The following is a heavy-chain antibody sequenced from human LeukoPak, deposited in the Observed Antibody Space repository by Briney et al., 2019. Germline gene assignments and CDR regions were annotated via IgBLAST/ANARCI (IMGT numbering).Heavy chain of an antibody. CDR1: GFTFSSYA. CDR2: ISGSGRST. D-gene: IGHD2-8*01. V-gene: IGHV3-23*01. CDR3: AKDRMGSFDY. Sequence: GGSLRLSCAASGFTFSSYAINSVRQAPGKGLEWVSAISGSGRSTYYADSVKGRFTISRDNSKNTVFLRMNSLRAEDTAVYYCAKDRMGSFDYWGQGTLVTVSS. J-gene: IGHJ4*02.